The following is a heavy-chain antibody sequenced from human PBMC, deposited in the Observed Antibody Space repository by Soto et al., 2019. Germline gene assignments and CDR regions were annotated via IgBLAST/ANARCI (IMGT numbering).Heavy chain of an antibody. CDR3: ATEMGATQGPFDN. CDR2: LRNTGRRT. CDR1: VFPFGANA. Sequence: EVQVLESGGGLVQPGGSLRLSCVVSVFPFGANAMSWVRQAPGKGLEWVSGLRNTGRRTSYADSVKCRFNISRDNSENTVYLQMNSLRVEDTAVYYCATEMGATQGPFDNWGQGTLVTVSS. D-gene: IGHD1-26*01. V-gene: IGHV3-23*05. J-gene: IGHJ4*02.